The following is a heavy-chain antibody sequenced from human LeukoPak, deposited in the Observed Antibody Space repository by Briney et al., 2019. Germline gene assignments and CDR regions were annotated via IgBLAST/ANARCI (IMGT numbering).Heavy chain of an antibody. D-gene: IGHD3-10*01. Sequence: GGSLRLSCAASGFIVSGNYLNWVRQAPGKGLEWISFIRSSSSSRYYADSVKGRFTISRDNAKNSLYLQMNSLRDEDTAVYYCAREGGSGSYSDYWGQGTLVTVSS. V-gene: IGHV3-48*02. J-gene: IGHJ4*02. CDR1: GFIVSGNY. CDR3: AREGGSGSYSDY. CDR2: IRSSSSSR.